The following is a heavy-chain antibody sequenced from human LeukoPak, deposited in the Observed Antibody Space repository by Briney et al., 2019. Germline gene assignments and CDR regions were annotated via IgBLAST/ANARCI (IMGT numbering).Heavy chain of an antibody. CDR2: IYSGGTT. CDR3: ARDGYGNNYMDV. D-gene: IGHD1/OR15-1a*01. CDR1: GFTASSNF. J-gene: IGHJ6*03. V-gene: IGHV3-53*01. Sequence: GGSLRLSCAASGFTASSNFMSWVRQAPGKGLEWVSVIYSGGTTYYADSVKGRFTISRDNSKNTLSLQMNSLRAEDTAVYYCARDGYGNNYMDVWGKGTTVTVSS.